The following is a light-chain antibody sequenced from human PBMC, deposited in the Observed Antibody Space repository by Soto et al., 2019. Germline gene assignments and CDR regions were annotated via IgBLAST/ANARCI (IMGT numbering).Light chain of an antibody. Sequence: DIQMTQSPSTRSASVGDRVTITCRASQTISIWLAWYQQKPGRAPKLLIYDASSLESGVPSRFSGSGSGTEFTLTISSLQPDDFGTYYCQHYHTYSWTFGQGTKVDIK. CDR1: QTISIW. CDR2: DAS. V-gene: IGKV1-5*01. CDR3: QHYHTYSWT. J-gene: IGKJ1*01.